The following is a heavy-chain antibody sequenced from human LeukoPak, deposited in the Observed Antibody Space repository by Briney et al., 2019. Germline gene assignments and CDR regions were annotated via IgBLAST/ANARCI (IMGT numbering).Heavy chain of an antibody. Sequence: ASVKVSCTASGYTFTSYDFNWVRQATGQRPEWMGWMSPNSGDTGYAQKFQDRVTMTRNTSISTAYMELSSLRSDDTAVYYCARDLSGSYFDYWGQGTLVTVSS. D-gene: IGHD1-26*01. CDR2: MSPNSGDT. CDR3: ARDLSGSYFDY. CDR1: GYTFTSYD. J-gene: IGHJ4*02. V-gene: IGHV1-8*01.